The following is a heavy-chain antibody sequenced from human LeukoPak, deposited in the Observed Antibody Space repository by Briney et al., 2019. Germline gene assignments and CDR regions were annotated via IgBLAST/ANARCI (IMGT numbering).Heavy chain of an antibody. CDR1: DGSFSGYY. J-gene: IGHJ3*02. CDR3: TKSDGYGLIRI. Sequence: SETLSLTCAVYDGSFSGYYWSWIRQPPGKGLEWIGEINHSGSTNYNPSLKSRVTISVDTSKNQFSLKVISMTAADTAVYYCTKSDGYGLIRICGRGTMVTVSS. D-gene: IGHD3-10*01. CDR2: INHSGST. V-gene: IGHV4-34*01.